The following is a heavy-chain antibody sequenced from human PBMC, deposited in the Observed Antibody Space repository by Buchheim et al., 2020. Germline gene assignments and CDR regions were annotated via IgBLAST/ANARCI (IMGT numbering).Heavy chain of an antibody. D-gene: IGHD6-6*01. Sequence: QVQLVQSGAEVKKPGSSLKVSCTASGGAFGTYAISWVRQAPGQGLEWMGEIIPMFGTTKYAQSFQGRVTITADESTSTAYMELKSLRFDDPAVFYCARRVDSSSSNLYYMDVWGQGTT. J-gene: IGHJ6*03. CDR3: ARRVDSSSSNLYYMDV. CDR1: GGAFGTYA. V-gene: IGHV1-69*01. CDR2: IIPMFGTT.